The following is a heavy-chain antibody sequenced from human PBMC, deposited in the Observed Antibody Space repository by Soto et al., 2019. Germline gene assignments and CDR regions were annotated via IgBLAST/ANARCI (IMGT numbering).Heavy chain of an antibody. CDR2: INAGNGNT. J-gene: IGHJ4*02. CDR1: GYTFTSYA. Sequence: QVQLVQSGAEEKKPGASVKVSCKASGYTFTSYAMHWVRQAPGQRLEWMGWINAGNGNTKYSQKFQGRVTSTRDTSGRMDYMELSGLRSEVTAVYYCAGGVGSSSWYMPDWDYWGQGTLVTVSS. D-gene: IGHD6-13*01. V-gene: IGHV1-3*05. CDR3: AGGVGSSSWYMPDWDY.